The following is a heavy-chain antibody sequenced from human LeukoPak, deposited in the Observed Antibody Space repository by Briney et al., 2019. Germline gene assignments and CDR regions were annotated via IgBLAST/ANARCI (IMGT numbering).Heavy chain of an antibody. Sequence: PSETLSLTCTVSGGSISSYYWSWIRQPAGKGLEWIGRIYTSGSTNYNPSLKSRVTMSVDTSKNQFSLKLSSVTAADTAVYYCASLLSRQGCSSTSCPKKNWYFDLWGRGTLVTVSS. J-gene: IGHJ2*01. CDR3: ASLLSRQGCSSTSCPKKNWYFDL. D-gene: IGHD2-2*01. CDR1: GGSISSYY. CDR2: IYTSGST. V-gene: IGHV4-4*07.